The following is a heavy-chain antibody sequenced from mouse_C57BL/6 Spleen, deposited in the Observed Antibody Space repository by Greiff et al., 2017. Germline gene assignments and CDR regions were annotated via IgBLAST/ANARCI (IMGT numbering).Heavy chain of an antibody. J-gene: IGHJ1*03. V-gene: IGHV5-9-1*02. CDR1: GFTFSSYA. D-gene: IGHD1-1*01. CDR3: TRDPLLRRWYFGV. Sequence: EVKLVESGEGLVKPGGSLKLSCAASGFTFSSYAMSWVRQTPEKRLEWVAYISSGGDYTYYAATVKGRFTISRDNARNTLYLQMISRKSEDTAMYYGTRDPLLRRWYFGVWGTGTTVTVSS. CDR2: ISSGGDYT.